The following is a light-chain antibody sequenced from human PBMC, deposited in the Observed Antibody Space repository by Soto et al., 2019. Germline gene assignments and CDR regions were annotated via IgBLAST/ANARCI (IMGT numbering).Light chain of an antibody. V-gene: IGKV3-20*01. CDR2: AAS. Sequence: EIVLTQSPGTLSLSPGERATLSCRASQSFSSSFLAWYQQKPGQAPRLLIYAASSRATGIPDRFSGSGSGTDFTLTISRLEPEDFALYYCQQYGTSPPYTFGQGTKLEIK. CDR3: QQYGTSPPYT. J-gene: IGKJ2*01. CDR1: QSFSSSF.